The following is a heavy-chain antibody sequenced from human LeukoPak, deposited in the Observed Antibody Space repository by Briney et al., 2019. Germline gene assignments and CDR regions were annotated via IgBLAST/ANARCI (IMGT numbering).Heavy chain of an antibody. CDR2: IYSGGST. Sequence: GGSLRLPCAASGFTVSSNHMSWVRQAPGKGLEWVSVIYSGGSTYYADSVKGRFTISRDNSKNTLYLQMNSLRAEDTAVYYCASIAAAGAPFDYWGQGTLVTVSS. CDR1: GFTVSSNH. D-gene: IGHD6-13*01. V-gene: IGHV3-53*01. CDR3: ASIAAAGAPFDY. J-gene: IGHJ4*02.